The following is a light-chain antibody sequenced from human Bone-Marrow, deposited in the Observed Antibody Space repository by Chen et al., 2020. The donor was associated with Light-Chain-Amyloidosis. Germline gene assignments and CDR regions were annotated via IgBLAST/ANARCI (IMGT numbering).Light chain of an antibody. V-gene: IGLV3-25*03. CDR2: RDT. J-gene: IGLJ2*01. CDR1: DLPTKY. Sequence: SYELTQPPSVSVSPGQTARITCSGDDLPTKYAYWYQQKPGQAPVLVIHRDTERTSGISRRFSVSSSGTTATLTISGVQAEDEADYHCQSADSSGTYEVIFGGGTKLTVL. CDR3: QSADSSGTYEVI.